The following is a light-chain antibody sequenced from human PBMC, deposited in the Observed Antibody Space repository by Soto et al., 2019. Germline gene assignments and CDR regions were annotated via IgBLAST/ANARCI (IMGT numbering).Light chain of an antibody. V-gene: IGKV3-15*01. CDR2: GES. CDR3: QQYNNWPLT. Sequence: EIVMTQSPATRSVSPGERATLSCRASQSVSSKLAWYQHKPGQAPRLLIYGESTRATGIPARFSGSVSGTELTLTISSRQFEDCAVYYCQQYNNWPLTCGGGTKMEIK. J-gene: IGKJ4*01. CDR1: QSVSSK.